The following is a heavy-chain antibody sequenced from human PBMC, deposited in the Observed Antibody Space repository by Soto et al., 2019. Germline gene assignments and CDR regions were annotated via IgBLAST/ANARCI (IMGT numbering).Heavy chain of an antibody. V-gene: IGHV4-34*01. CDR3: ARGSPAAGTPFDY. J-gene: IGHJ4*02. CDR1: GGSFIGYY. D-gene: IGHD6-13*01. Sequence: PSETVSLTCAVDGGSFIGYYWSWIRQPPGKGLEWIGEINHSGSTNYNPSLKSRVTISVDTSKNQFSLKLSSVTAADTAVYYCARGSPAAGTPFDYWGQGTLVTVSS. CDR2: INHSGST.